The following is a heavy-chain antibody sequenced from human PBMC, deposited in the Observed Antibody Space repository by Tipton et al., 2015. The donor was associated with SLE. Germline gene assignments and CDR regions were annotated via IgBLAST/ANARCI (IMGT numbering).Heavy chain of an antibody. J-gene: IGHJ4*02. D-gene: IGHD3-9*01. Sequence: GSLRLSCAASGFTVSSNYMSWVRQAPGKGLEWVSVIYSGGSTYYADSVKGRFTISRDNSKNTLYLQMNSLRAEDTAVYYCAREGRKVLRYFDWSIDYWGQGTLVTVSS. CDR3: AREGRKVLRYFDWSIDY. CDR1: GFTVSSNY. CDR2: IYSGGST. V-gene: IGHV3-53*05.